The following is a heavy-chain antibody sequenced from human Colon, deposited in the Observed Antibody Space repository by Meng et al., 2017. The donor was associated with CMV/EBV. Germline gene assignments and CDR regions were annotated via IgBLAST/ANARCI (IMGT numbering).Heavy chain of an antibody. J-gene: IGHJ3*02. CDR3: ARDRNVGYDLGFDI. CDR1: GDSISSSTYY. D-gene: IGHD5-12*01. CDR2: IYNTGST. V-gene: IGHV4-39*07. Sequence: SETLSLTCVVSGDSISSSTYYWGWIRQPPGKGLEWIGSIYNTGSTYYNPSLTSRLTLSVDTSKNQFSLNLRSVTAADTAVYYCARDRNVGYDLGFDIWGQGTMVTVSS.